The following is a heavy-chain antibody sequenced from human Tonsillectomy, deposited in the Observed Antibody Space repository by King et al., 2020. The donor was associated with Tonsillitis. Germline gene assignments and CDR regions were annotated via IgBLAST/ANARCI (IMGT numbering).Heavy chain of an antibody. CDR1: GFSLSNARMG. J-gene: IGHJ4*02. Sequence: VTLKESGPVLVKPTETLTLTCTVSGFSLSNARMGVSWIRQPPGKALEWLAHIFSNDEKSYSTSLKSRPTISKDTSKSQVVLTMTNMDPVDTATYYCARTQYSSSWHVDYWGQGTLVTVSS. CDR2: IFSNDEK. D-gene: IGHD6-13*01. CDR3: ARTQYSSSWHVDY. V-gene: IGHV2-26*01.